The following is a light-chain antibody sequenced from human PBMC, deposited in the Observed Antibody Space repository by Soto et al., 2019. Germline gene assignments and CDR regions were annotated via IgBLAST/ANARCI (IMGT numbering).Light chain of an antibody. CDR1: SSDVGAYNY. CDR3: CSYSRSSPYV. CDR2: DVS. J-gene: IGLJ1*01. Sequence: QSVLTQPASVSGSPGQSITISCTGTSSDVGAYNYVSWYQHHPGKVPRLMIVDVSNRPSGVSNRFSGSKSGNTASLTISGLQAEDEADYYCCSYSRSSPYVFGAGTMVTVL. V-gene: IGLV2-14*03.